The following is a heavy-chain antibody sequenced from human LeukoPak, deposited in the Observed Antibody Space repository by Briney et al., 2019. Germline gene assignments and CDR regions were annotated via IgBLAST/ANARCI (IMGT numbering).Heavy chain of an antibody. Sequence: GGSLRLSCAGSGFTFGGYGMHWFRQTPGKGLEWEAVIAYDGSRAFYADSVKGRFTISRDNSKNTMSLQMDDLRAEDTAVYYCTRYNNDHFDYWGQGTLVTVSS. D-gene: IGHD1-14*01. V-gene: IGHV3-30*12. J-gene: IGHJ4*02. CDR2: IAYDGSRA. CDR3: TRYNNDHFDY. CDR1: GFTFGGYG.